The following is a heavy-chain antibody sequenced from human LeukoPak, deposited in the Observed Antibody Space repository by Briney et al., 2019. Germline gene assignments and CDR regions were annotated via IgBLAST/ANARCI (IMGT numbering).Heavy chain of an antibody. CDR3: ASLMVVAGRPYLDS. D-gene: IGHD6-19*01. CDR1: GGSFSGYY. CDR2: INHSGST. V-gene: IGHV4-34*01. J-gene: IGHJ4*02. Sequence: SETLSLTCAVYGGSFSGYYWSWIRQPPGKGLEWIGEINHSGSTNYNPSLKGRVTISVDTSRNQFSLRLTSMTAAYSSVYYCASLMVVAGRPYLDSWGQGSLVTVSS.